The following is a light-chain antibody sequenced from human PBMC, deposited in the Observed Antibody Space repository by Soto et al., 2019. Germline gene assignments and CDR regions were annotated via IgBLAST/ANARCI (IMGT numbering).Light chain of an antibody. Sequence: DIQMTQSPSSLSASVGDRVTITCRASQGISNYLAWYQQKPGKVPKLLIYAASTLPSGVPSRFSGSGSGTDFTLTISSLQPEDVSTYCCPKYNSAPRTFGQGTKVEIK. CDR3: PKYNSAPRT. J-gene: IGKJ1*01. V-gene: IGKV1-27*01. CDR1: QGISNY. CDR2: AAS.